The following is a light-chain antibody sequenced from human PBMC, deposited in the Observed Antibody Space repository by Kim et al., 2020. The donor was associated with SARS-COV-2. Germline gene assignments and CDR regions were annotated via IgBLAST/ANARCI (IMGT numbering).Light chain of an antibody. V-gene: IGLV3-1*01. Sequence: SYELTQPPSVSVSPGQTASITYSGDKLGDKYACWYQQKPGQSPVLVIYQDSKRHSGIPERFSGSNSGNTANLTISGTPAMDEADYYCQAWDISTYVLGNG. CDR2: QDS. CDR1: KLGDKY. J-gene: IGLJ1*01. CDR3: QAWDISTYV.